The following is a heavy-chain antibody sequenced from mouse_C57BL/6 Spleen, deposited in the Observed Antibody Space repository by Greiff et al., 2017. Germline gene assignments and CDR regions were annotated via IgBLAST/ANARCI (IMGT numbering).Heavy chain of an antibody. J-gene: IGHJ3*01. CDR3: ARRVYYGKEAWCAY. D-gene: IGHD2-1*01. V-gene: IGHV8-8*01. CDR2: IWWDDDK. Sequence: QVQLKESGPGILQPSQTLSLSCSFSGFSLSTFGMGVGWIRRTSGMGLEWLANIWWDDDKYYNPALESLHTISKDTSKNQVFLEIAHVDTANTATYYGARRVYYGKEAWCAYWGQGTLVTVSA. CDR1: GFSLSTFGMG.